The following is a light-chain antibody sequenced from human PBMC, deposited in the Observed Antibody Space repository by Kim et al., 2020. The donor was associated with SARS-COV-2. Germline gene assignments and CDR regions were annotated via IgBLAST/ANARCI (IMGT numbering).Light chain of an antibody. CDR1: TSDIGSNY. CDR3: ATWDDSLNGPV. CDR2: RNN. Sequence: QSVLTQPPSASGTPGQRVTISCSGSTSDIGSNYVYWYQQVPGTAPKLLIYRNNQRASGVPDRFSVSKSGTSASLAISGLRSGDEADYYCATWDDSLNGPVFGGGTQLTVL. V-gene: IGLV1-47*01. J-gene: IGLJ3*02.